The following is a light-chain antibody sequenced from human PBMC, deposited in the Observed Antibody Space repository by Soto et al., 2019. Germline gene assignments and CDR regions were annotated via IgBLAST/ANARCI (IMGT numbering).Light chain of an antibody. CDR3: QQYNNWLWT. J-gene: IGKJ1*01. CDR2: DAS. V-gene: IGKV3D-15*01. CDR1: QSVSSK. Sequence: EIVMTQSPATLSVSPGERVTLSCRASQSVSSKLAWYHHEPGQAPRLLIYDASTRATDIPARFSGSGSGTEFTLTISSLQSEDFAVYYCQQYNNWLWTFGQGTKLEIK.